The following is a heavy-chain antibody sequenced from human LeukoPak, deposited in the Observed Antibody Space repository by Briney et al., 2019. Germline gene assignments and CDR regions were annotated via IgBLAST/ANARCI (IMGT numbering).Heavy chain of an antibody. CDR1: GFTFSNYN. J-gene: IGHJ4*02. CDR3: ATLGVSSGCSDY. V-gene: IGHV4-39*07. CDR2: IYYSGST. D-gene: IGHD6-19*01. Sequence: GSLRLSCAASGFTFSNYNMNWIRQPPGKGLEWIGSIYYSGSTYYNPSLKSRVTISVDTSKNQFSLKLSSVTAADTAVYYCATLGVSSGCSDYWGQGTLVTVSS.